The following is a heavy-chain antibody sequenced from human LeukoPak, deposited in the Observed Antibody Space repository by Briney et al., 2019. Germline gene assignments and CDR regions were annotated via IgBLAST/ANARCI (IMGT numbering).Heavy chain of an antibody. Sequence: GGSLRLSCTASGFTFSSYALSWVRQAPGKGLEWVSSISESGDTPYYADSVKGLFTISRYNSKNTLYLQMSSLRAEDTAVYYCAQLLDDNPIRWYFGLWGRGTLVTVSS. J-gene: IGHJ2*01. V-gene: IGHV3-23*01. D-gene: IGHD1-14*01. CDR1: GFTFSSYA. CDR3: AQLLDDNPIRWYFGL. CDR2: ISESGDTP.